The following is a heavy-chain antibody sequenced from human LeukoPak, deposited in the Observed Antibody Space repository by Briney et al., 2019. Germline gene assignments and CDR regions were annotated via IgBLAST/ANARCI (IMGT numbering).Heavy chain of an antibody. J-gene: IGHJ2*01. CDR2: IYPGDSDT. D-gene: IGHD3-22*01. V-gene: IGHV5-51*01. CDR1: GYSFTSYW. CDR3: ARDTSGYYFLDL. Sequence: GESLKISCKGSGYSFTSYWIAWVRQMPGKGLEWMGIIYPGDSDTKYSPSFEGQVTISADKSINTAYLQWNSLKASDTAIYYCARDTSGYYFLDLWGRGALVIVSS.